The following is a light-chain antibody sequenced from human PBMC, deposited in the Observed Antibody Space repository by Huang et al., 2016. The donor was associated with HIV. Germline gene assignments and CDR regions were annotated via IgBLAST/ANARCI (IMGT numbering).Light chain of an antibody. V-gene: IGKV3-15*01. CDR1: QSVSSN. CDR2: GAF. J-gene: IGKJ1*01. CDR3: QQYNIWPWT. Sequence: EILMTQSPATLSVSPGERATLACRASQSVSSNLAWYQQKPGQAPRLLIHGAFTRVTGIPVRFSGSGSGTEFTLTINSLQSEDFAVYFCQQYNIWPWTFGQGTKVEIK.